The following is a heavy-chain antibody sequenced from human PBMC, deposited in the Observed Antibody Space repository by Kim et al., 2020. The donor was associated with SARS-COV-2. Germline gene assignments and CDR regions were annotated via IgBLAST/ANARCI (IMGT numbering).Heavy chain of an antibody. D-gene: IGHD2-2*01. Sequence: GGSLRLSCAASRFSFSNSDMSWVRQAPGKGLEWVSDIFGSGSGTYYGDSVKGRFTISRDNSNNMLYLQMNNLRAEDTAVYYCAKHIHVTSVTYYWYFELRGPGTLGTVS. V-gene: IGHV3-23*01. CDR1: RFSFSNSD. CDR2: IFGSGSGT. CDR3: AKHIHVTSVTYYWYFEL. J-gene: IGHJ2*01.